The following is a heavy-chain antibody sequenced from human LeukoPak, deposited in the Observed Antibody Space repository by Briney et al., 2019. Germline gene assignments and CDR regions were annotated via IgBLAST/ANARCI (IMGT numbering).Heavy chain of an antibody. J-gene: IGHJ5*02. V-gene: IGHV1-18*01. D-gene: IGHD3-3*01. CDR1: VSTFTSYG. Sequence: ASVRVSCTASVSTFTSYGISWVGQARGQGGEGMGWMSAYNGKTNYAQKLQGRVTITTDTSTTTAYMELRSLRPDDPAVYYCPWGPYDFWSAYYGPWGQGTLVTVSS. CDR2: MSAYNGKT. CDR3: PWGPYDFWSAYYGP.